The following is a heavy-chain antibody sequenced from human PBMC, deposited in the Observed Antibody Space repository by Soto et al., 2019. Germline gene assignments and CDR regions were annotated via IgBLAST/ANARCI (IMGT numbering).Heavy chain of an antibody. Sequence: PGGSLRLSCAASGFTFSSYAMHWVRQAPGKGLGWVAVISYDGSNKYYADSVKGRFTISRDNSKNTLYLQMNSLRAEDTAVYYCAKQFWSGYYYGMDVWGQGTTVTVSS. CDR2: ISYDGSNK. CDR1: GFTFSSYA. CDR3: AKQFWSGYYYGMDV. D-gene: IGHD3-3*01. J-gene: IGHJ6*02. V-gene: IGHV3-30-3*02.